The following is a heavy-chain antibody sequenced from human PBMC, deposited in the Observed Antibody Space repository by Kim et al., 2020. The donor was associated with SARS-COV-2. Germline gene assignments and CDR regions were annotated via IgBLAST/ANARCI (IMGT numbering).Heavy chain of an antibody. V-gene: IGHV3-30-3*01. D-gene: IGHD3-10*01. CDR3: AREGGGGSGSFARGMDV. Sequence: GGSLRLSCAASGFTFSSYAMHWVRQAPGKGLEWVAVISYDGSNKYYADSVKGRFTISRDNSKNTLYLQMNSLRAEDTAVYYCAREGGGGSGSFARGMDVWGQGTTVTVSS. CDR1: GFTFSSYA. J-gene: IGHJ6*02. CDR2: ISYDGSNK.